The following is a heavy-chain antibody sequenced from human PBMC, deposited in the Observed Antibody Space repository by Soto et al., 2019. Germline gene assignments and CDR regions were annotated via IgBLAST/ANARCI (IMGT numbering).Heavy chain of an antibody. Sequence: GASVKVSCKASGYTFTSYGISWVRQAPGQGLEWMGWISAYNGNTNYAQKLQGRVTMTTDTSTSTAYMELRSLRSDDTAVYYCASQYNWRGPSIYYYYYMDVWGKGTTVTVSS. V-gene: IGHV1-18*01. CDR3: ASQYNWRGPSIYYYYYMDV. J-gene: IGHJ6*03. CDR1: GYTFTSYG. CDR2: ISAYNGNT. D-gene: IGHD1-20*01.